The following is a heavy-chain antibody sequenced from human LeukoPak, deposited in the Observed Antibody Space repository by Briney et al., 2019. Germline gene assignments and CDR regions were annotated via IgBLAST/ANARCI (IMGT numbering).Heavy chain of an antibody. CDR3: AKAMRSSGWYWSVDY. CDR1: GFTFSSYG. D-gene: IGHD6-19*01. V-gene: IGHV3-30*02. CDR2: IRYDGSNK. Sequence: GGSLRLSCAASGFTFSSYGMHWVRQAPGKGLEWVAFIRYDGSNKYYADSVKGRFTISRDNSKNTLYLQMNSLRAEDTAVYYCAKAMRSSGWYWSVDYWGQGTLVTVSS. J-gene: IGHJ4*02.